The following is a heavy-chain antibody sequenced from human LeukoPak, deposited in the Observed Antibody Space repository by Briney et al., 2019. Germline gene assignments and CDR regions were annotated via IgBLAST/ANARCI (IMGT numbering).Heavy chain of an antibody. CDR3: ARGSNYHYFDY. Sequence: SETLSLTCTVSGYSISSNYYWGWIRHPPGKGLEWIGSIYHSGSTDYNPSLKSRVTLSVDTSKNQFSVELSSVTAADTAVYYCARGSNYHYFDYWGQGALVTVSS. D-gene: IGHD4-11*01. V-gene: IGHV4-38-2*02. CDR1: GYSISSNYY. J-gene: IGHJ4*02. CDR2: IYHSGST.